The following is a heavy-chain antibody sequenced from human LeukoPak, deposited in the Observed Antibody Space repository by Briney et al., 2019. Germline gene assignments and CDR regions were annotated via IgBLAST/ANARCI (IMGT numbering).Heavy chain of an antibody. CDR2: IVPIIGTA. Sequence: SVKVSCKASGGTFHSYIVTWVRQAPGQGLEWMGGIVPIIGTANYAQKFQGRVTITADDSTSTAYMELRSLRSEDTAIYYCARDQRPSCLGGICYSGDYWGQGTLVTVTS. CDR3: ARDQRPSCLGGICYSGDY. D-gene: IGHD2-15*01. CDR1: GGTFHSYI. V-gene: IGHV1-69*13. J-gene: IGHJ4*02.